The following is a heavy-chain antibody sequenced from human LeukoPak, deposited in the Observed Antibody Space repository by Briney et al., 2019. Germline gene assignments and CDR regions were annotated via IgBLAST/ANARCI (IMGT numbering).Heavy chain of an antibody. V-gene: IGHV1-2*02. CDR2: INPNSGGT. CDR1: VYTFTVYY. CDR3: ARDFNYYGSGSFPDY. D-gene: IGHD3-10*01. J-gene: IGHJ4*02. Sequence: ASVTVSCKASVYTFTVYYMHWVRQAPGQGLGWMGWINPNSGGTNYAQKFQGRVTITRDTSISTAYMELSRLRSDDTAVYYCARDFNYYGSGSFPDYWGQGTLVTVSS.